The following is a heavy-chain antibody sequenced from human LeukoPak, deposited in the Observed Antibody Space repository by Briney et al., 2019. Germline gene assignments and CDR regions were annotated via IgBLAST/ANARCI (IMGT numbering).Heavy chain of an antibody. J-gene: IGHJ4*02. CDR2: IKQDGSEK. Sequence: GGSLRLSCAASGFTFSTYWMNWVRQAPGKGLEWVANIKQDGSEKYYVDSVKGRFAISRDSAKNSLYLQMNSLRAEDTAVYYCAKSHHVTAIDYWGQGTLVTVSS. CDR1: GFTFSTYW. D-gene: IGHD2-21*02. CDR3: AKSHHVTAIDY. V-gene: IGHV3-7*01.